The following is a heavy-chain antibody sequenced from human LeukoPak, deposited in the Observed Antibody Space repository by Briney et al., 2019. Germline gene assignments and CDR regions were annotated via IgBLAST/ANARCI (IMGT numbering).Heavy chain of an antibody. Sequence: GASVKVSCKASGYTFTGYYMHWVRQAPGQGLEWMGWINPNSGGTNYAQKFQGRVTMTRDTSISTAYMELSRLRSDDTAVYYCANVYDILTGATDAFDIWGQGTMVTVSS. D-gene: IGHD3-9*01. CDR1: GYTFTGYY. CDR2: INPNSGGT. J-gene: IGHJ3*02. CDR3: ANVYDILTGATDAFDI. V-gene: IGHV1-2*02.